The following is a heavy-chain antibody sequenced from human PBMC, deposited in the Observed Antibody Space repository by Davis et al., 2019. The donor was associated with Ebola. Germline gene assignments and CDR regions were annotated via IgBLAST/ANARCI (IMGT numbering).Heavy chain of an antibody. V-gene: IGHV5-51*01. J-gene: IGHJ5*02. CDR2: IYPGDSDT. Sequence: GGSLRLSCKGSGYSFTSYWIGWVRQMPGKGLEWMGSIYPGDSDTRYSPSVQGQVTISADKSISTAYLQWSSLKASDTAMYYCARYSVTTGVVSWFDPWGQGTLVTVSS. CDR1: GYSFTSYW. CDR3: ARYSVTTGVVSWFDP. D-gene: IGHD4-23*01.